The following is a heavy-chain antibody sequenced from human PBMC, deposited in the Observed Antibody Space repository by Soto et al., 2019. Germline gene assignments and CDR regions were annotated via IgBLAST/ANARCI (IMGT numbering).Heavy chain of an antibody. CDR1: GDSVSSNSAA. V-gene: IGHV6-1*01. CDR3: ARTTAISSSSYYYGTDV. CDR2: TYYRSKWYN. J-gene: IGHJ6*02. Sequence: SQTLSLTCAISGDSVSSNSAAWNWIRQSPSRGLEWLGRTYYRSKWYNDYAVSVKSRITINPDTSKNQFSLQLNSVTPEDTAVYYCARTTAISSSSYYYGTDVWGQGTTVTVSS. D-gene: IGHD6-6*01.